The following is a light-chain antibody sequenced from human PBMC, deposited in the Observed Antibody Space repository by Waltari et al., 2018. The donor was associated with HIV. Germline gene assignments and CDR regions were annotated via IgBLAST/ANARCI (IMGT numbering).Light chain of an antibody. CDR1: VSNIGTRP. CDR3: ASWDDSLNGVI. Sequence: QSVLTQPPSASGTPGQRVTISCSGSVSNIGTRPVNWYQQLAGSAPKLLIYRSDLRPSGVPDRFSGSKSATSASLAISGLQSEDEATYYCASWDDSLNGVIFGGGTELTVL. J-gene: IGLJ2*01. V-gene: IGLV1-44*01. CDR2: RSD.